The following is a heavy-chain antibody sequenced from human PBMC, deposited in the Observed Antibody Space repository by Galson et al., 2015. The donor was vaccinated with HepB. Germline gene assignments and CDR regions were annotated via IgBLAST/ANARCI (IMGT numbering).Heavy chain of an antibody. CDR3: AKGYGLFDS. J-gene: IGHJ5*01. V-gene: IGHV3-23*01. CDR2: ISGNGDST. Sequence: SLRLSCAASGFAFDTHAMSWVRQAPGRGLEWNSGISGNGDSTFYADSVKGRFTVSSDNSNNMLYLQMNSLRAEDEVLYLCAKGYGLFDSWGQGILVTVSS. D-gene: IGHD5-18*01. CDR1: GFAFDTHA.